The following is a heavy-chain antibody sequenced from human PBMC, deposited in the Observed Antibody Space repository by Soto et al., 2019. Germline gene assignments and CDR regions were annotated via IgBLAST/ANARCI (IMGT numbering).Heavy chain of an antibody. J-gene: IGHJ4*02. Sequence: ASVKVSCKASGFTFTSSAMQWVRQARGQRLEWIGWIVVGSGNTNYAQKFQERVTITRDMSTSTAYMELSSLRSADTAVYYCAVRKPVIVPLYSRQTTLVTVSS. CDR1: GFTFTSSA. D-gene: IGHD3-16*02. V-gene: IGHV1-58*02. CDR3: AVRKPVIVPLY. CDR2: IVVGSGNT.